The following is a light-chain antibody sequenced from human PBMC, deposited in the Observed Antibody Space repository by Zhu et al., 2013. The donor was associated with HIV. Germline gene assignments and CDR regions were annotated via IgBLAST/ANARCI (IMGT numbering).Light chain of an antibody. CDR1: QSVSRD. CDR2: GAS. Sequence: EIVMTQSPATLSVSPGEGATVSCRASQSVSRDLAWYQQKPGQAPRLLIYGASSRAKGIPDRFSGSGSGTEFTLTITSLQPDDFATYYCQHVNSNAAFGPGTKVDV. V-gene: IGKV3D-15*01. CDR3: QHVNSNAA. J-gene: IGKJ3*01.